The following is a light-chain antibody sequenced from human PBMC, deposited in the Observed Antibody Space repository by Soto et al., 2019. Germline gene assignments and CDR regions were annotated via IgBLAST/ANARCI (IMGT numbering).Light chain of an antibody. CDR2: DVT. V-gene: IGLV2-14*03. J-gene: IGLJ1*01. CDR3: SSYTTSNTRQIV. CDR1: SSDVGGYNY. Sequence: SVLTQPASVSGSPGQSITSSCTGISSDVGGYNYVSWYQHHPGKAPKLIIYDVTNRPSGVSNPFSGSKSGNTASLTISGLQPEDEADYYCSSYTTSNTRQIVFGTGTKLTVL.